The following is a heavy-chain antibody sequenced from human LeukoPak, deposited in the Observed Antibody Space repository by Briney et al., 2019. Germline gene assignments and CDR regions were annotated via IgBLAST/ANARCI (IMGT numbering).Heavy chain of an antibody. CDR2: IRSKAYGGTT. CDR3: TTPDFDF. CDR1: GFTFGDYA. J-gene: IGHJ4*02. Sequence: PGRSLRLSCTASGFTFGDYAMSWVRQAPGEGLEWVGFIRSKAYGGTTEYAASVKGRFTISRDDSKSIAYLQMNSLKTEDTAVYYCTTPDFDFWGQGTLVTVSS. V-gene: IGHV3-49*04.